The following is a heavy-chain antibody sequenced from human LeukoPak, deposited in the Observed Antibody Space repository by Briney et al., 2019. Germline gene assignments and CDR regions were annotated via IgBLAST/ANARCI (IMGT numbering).Heavy chain of an antibody. CDR2: IIPIFGTA. J-gene: IGHJ4*02. Sequence: GASVKVSCKASGYTFTSYDINWVQQAPGQGLEWMGGIIPIFGTANYAQKFQGRVTITADESTSTAYMELSSLRSEDTAVYYCARGLEWLFNWGQGTLVTVSS. V-gene: IGHV1-69*13. CDR1: GYTFTSYD. CDR3: ARGLEWLFN. D-gene: IGHD3-3*01.